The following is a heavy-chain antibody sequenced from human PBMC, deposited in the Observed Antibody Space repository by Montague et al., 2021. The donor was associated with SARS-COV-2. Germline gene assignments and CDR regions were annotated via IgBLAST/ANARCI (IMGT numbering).Heavy chain of an antibody. CDR1: GFTFSSYG. J-gene: IGHJ4*02. CDR2: ISYDGSNK. D-gene: IGHD3-16*02. V-gene: IGHV3-30*18. Sequence: SLRLSCAASGFTFSSYGMHWVRQAPGKGLEWVAVISYDGSNKYYADSVKGRFTISRDNSKNTLYLQMNSLRAKDTAVYYCAKDLYDYVWGSYRSTGACNDYWGQGTLVTVSS. CDR3: AKDLYDYVWGSYRSTGACNDY.